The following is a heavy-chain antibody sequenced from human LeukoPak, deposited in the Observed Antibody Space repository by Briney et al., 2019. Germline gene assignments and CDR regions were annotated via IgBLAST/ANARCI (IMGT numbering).Heavy chain of an antibody. V-gene: IGHV3-21*01. CDR3: ARDWGAAGLWDY. D-gene: IGHD6-13*01. CDR1: GFIFSSYS. CDR2: ISSGSRYI. J-gene: IGHJ4*02. Sequence: GGSLRLSCAASGFIFSSYSMNWVRQAPGKGLEWVSSISSGSRYIYYADSVKGRFTISRDNAKKSLYLQMNSLRAEDTAVYYCARDWGAAGLWDYWGQGTLVTVSS.